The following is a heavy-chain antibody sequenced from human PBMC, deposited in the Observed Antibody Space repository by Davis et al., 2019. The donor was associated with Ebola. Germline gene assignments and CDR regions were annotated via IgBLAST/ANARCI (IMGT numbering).Heavy chain of an antibody. D-gene: IGHD3-10*01. V-gene: IGHV1-18*01. Sequence: AASVKVSCKASGYTFTNYGVTWVRQAPGQGFEWMGWISASNGNTNYAQKFQGRVTLTTDTSTSTAYMELSLRSDDTAVYYCARKRGGGWGSYYKMEKDYWGQGTLVTVSS. J-gene: IGHJ4*02. CDR1: GYTFTNYG. CDR3: ARKRGGGWGSYYKMEKDY. CDR2: ISASNGNT.